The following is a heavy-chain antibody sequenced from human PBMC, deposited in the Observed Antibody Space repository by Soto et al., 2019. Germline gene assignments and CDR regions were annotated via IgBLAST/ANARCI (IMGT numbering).Heavy chain of an antibody. CDR3: AKDRGPTVTPWFDT. CDR1: GFTFSSYG. D-gene: IGHD4-4*01. V-gene: IGHV3-23*01. CDR2: ISGSGGST. Sequence: PLGGSLRLSCAASGFTFSSYGMSWVRQAPGKGLEWVSTISGSGGSTYYADSVKGRFTISRDNSKNTLYLQMNSLRAEETAVYYCAKDRGPTVTPWFDTWGQGTLVTVSS. J-gene: IGHJ5*02.